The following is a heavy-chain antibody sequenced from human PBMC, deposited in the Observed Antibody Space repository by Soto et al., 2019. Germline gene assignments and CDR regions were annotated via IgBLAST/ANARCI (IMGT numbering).Heavy chain of an antibody. Sequence: QVQLQESGPGLVKPSQTLSLACTVSGGSISSGDYYWNWIRQHPGKGLEWIGYIYYSGSTYYNPSLRSRVTISVDTSVNQFSLNLSSVTAADTAVYYCAGDGDSVFDYWGQGTLVTVSS. D-gene: IGHD4-17*01. J-gene: IGHJ4*02. V-gene: IGHV4-31*03. CDR3: AGDGDSVFDY. CDR2: IYYSGST. CDR1: GGSISSGDYY.